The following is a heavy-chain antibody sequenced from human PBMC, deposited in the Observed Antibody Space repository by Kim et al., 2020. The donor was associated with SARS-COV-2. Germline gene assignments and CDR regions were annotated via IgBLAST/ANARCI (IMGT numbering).Heavy chain of an antibody. J-gene: IGHJ6*01. V-gene: IGHV4-59*01. Sequence: SETLSLTCTVSGGSISSDYWSWIRQPPGKGLEWMGYIYYSGSTNYNPSLKSRVTISVDMSKNQFSLKLSSVTAADTAVYDCARDQRWDGSVSYYYHYYYG. CDR3: ARDQRWDGSVSYYYHYYYG. CDR2: IYYSGST. D-gene: IGHD3-10*01. CDR1: GGSISSDY.